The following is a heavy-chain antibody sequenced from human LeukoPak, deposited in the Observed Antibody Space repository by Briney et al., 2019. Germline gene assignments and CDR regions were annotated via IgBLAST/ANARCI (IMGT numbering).Heavy chain of an antibody. CDR1: GYTFTSYG. CDR3: AAGYGDYDSPGDAFDI. Sequence: ASVKVSCKASGYTFTSYGISWVRQAPGQGLEWMGWISAYNGNTNYAQKLQGRVTMTTDTSTSTAYMELRGLRSDDTAVYYCAAGYGDYDSPGDAFDIWGQGTMVTVSS. D-gene: IGHD4-17*01. J-gene: IGHJ3*02. CDR2: ISAYNGNT. V-gene: IGHV1-18*01.